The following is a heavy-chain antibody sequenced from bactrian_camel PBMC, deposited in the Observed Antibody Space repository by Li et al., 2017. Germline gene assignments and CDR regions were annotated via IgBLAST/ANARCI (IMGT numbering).Heavy chain of an antibody. Sequence: QVQLVESGGGSAQTGGSLRLSCAASGYTGSRYCMGWFRQAPGKEIEWVAGITESGDKTYVSEAVEGRFTISRDNMKNTLYLQLAHLEASDTGTYYCATTCSRSTDYRKCSKMGRGTQVTVS. CDR1: GYTGSRYC. D-gene: IGHD4*01. J-gene: IGHJ4*01. CDR2: ITESGDKT. V-gene: IGHV3S1*01.